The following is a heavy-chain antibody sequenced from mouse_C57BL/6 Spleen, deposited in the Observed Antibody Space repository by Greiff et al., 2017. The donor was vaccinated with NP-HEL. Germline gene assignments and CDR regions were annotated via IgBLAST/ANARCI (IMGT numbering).Heavy chain of an antibody. CDR3: ARELRLPCGTY. V-gene: IGHV1-61*01. D-gene: IGHD3-2*02. J-gene: IGHJ3*01. CDR2: IYPSDSET. Sequence: VQLQQPGAELVRPGSSVKLSCKASGYTFTSYWMDWVKQRPGQGLEWIGTIYPSDSETHYNQKFKDKATLTVDKSSSTAYMQLSSLTSEDSAVYYCARELRLPCGTYWGQGTLVTVSA. CDR1: GYTFTSYW.